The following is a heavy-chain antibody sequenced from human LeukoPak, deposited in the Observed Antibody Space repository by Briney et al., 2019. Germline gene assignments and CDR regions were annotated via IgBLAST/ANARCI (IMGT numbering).Heavy chain of an antibody. D-gene: IGHD1-26*01. CDR1: GFTFSNYA. J-gene: IGHJ5*02. Sequence: GGSLRLSCAASGFTFSNYAMSWVRQAPGKGLEWVSASGSGGNTYYADSVKGRFTISRDNSKNTLYLQMNSLRAEDTAVYYCASMGATWQFTPWGQGTLVTVSS. CDR3: ASMGATWQFTP. CDR2: SGSGGNT. V-gene: IGHV3-23*01.